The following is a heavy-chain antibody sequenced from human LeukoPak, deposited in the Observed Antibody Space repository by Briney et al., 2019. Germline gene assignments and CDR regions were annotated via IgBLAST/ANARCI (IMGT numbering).Heavy chain of an antibody. CDR3: ARGYMDV. CDR1: GYTFTSYD. Sequence: GASVTVSCKVSGYTFTSYDINWVRQATGQGIEWMGWMNPNSGNTVYAQKFQGRVTMTRNTSISTAYMELSSLRSEDTAVYYCARGYMDVWGKGTTVTVSS. V-gene: IGHV1-8*01. CDR2: MNPNSGNT. J-gene: IGHJ6*03.